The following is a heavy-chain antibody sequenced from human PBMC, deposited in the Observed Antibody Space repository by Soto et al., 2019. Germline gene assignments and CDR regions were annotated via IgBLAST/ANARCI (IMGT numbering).Heavy chain of an antibody. CDR2: ISYDGSNK. V-gene: IGHV3-30*04. Sequence: QVQLEESGGGVVQPGRSLRLSCAASGFTFSRHTMHWVRQAPGKGLEWVASISYDGSNKYYDDSVKGRFTISRDNSKNTLSVQMDSLRAEDTAVYYCARDRLRLGELSLLGYFDYWGQGNLVTVSS. CDR1: GFTFSRHT. D-gene: IGHD3-16*02. CDR3: ARDRLRLGELSLLGYFDY. J-gene: IGHJ4*02.